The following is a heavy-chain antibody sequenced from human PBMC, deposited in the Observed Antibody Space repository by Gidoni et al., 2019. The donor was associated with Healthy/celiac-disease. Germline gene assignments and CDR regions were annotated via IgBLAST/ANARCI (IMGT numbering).Heavy chain of an antibody. CDR1: SYIFTSYC. V-gene: IGHV1-18*01. CDR2: TSADNGNT. J-gene: IGHJ3*02. Sequence: HVHLFQSGAEVKQPGASVKVSSQAPSYIFTSYCISWVPQAPGQGLEWLGWTSADNGNTNYAQKLQGRVTMTTDTSTSTAYMELRRLRSDDTAVYDCARAGYYYDSSGYYYASRAFDIWGQGTMVTVSS. CDR3: ARAGYYYDSSGYYYASRAFDI. D-gene: IGHD3-22*01.